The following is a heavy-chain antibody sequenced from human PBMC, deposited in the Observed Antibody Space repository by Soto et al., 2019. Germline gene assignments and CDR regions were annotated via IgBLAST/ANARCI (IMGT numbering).Heavy chain of an antibody. Sequence: GGSLRLSCAASGFTFGSYSMNWVRQAPGEGLEWVSYISSSSSTIYYADSVKGRFTISRDNAKNSLYLQMNSLRDEDTAVYYCARWVGATKGPIPDAFDIWGQGTMVTVSS. CDR2: ISSSSSTI. D-gene: IGHD1-26*01. CDR1: GFTFGSYS. J-gene: IGHJ3*02. V-gene: IGHV3-48*02. CDR3: ARWVGATKGPIPDAFDI.